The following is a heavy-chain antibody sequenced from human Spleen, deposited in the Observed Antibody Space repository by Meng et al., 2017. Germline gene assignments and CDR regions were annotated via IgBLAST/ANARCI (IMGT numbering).Heavy chain of an antibody. J-gene: IGHJ4*02. D-gene: IGHD4-11*01. CDR1: GGSFSDYY. CDR3: ARGPTTMAHDFDY. V-gene: IGHV4-34*01. Sequence: SETLSLTCVVSGGSFSDYYWSWIRQPPGKGLEWIGEINHSGGTNYNPSLESRATISVDTSQNNLSLELSSVTAADSAVYYCARGPTTMAHDFDYWGQGTLVTVSS. CDR2: INHSGGT.